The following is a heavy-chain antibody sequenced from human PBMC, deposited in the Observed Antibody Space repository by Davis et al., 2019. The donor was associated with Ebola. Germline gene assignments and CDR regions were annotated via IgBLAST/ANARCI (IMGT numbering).Heavy chain of an antibody. V-gene: IGHV3-11*04. CDR2: ISSSGSSI. D-gene: IGHD1-26*01. CDR1: GFTFSDAW. Sequence: GESLKISCAASGFTFSDAWMTWVRQAPGKGLEWVSYISSSGSSIYYAESVKGRFTISRDNAKNPLYLQMNSLRAEDTAVYYCARGGSGSPTFDYWGQGTLVTVSS. J-gene: IGHJ4*02. CDR3: ARGGSGSPTFDY.